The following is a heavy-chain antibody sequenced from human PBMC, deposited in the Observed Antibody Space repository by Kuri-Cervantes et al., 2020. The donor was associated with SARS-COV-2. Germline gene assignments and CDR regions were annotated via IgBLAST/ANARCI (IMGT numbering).Heavy chain of an antibody. V-gene: IGHV3-48*02. Sequence: VRQAPGKGLEWVSYISSSSTIYYADSVKGRFTISRDNAKNSLYLQMNSLRDEDTAVYYCASFVGSGADYWGQGTLVTVSS. D-gene: IGHD3-3*01. CDR3: ASFVGSGADY. J-gene: IGHJ4*02. CDR2: ISSSSTI.